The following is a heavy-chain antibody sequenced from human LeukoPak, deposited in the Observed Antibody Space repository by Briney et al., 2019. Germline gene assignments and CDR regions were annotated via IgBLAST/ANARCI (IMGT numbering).Heavy chain of an antibody. V-gene: IGHV4-61*02. D-gene: IGHD2-15*01. CDR1: GGSISSGSYY. CDR2: IYTSGST. J-gene: IGHJ4*02. CDR3: ARGFGVVVAAIDY. Sequence: SQTLSLTCTVSGGSISSGSYYWSWIRQPAGKGLEWIGRIYTSGSTNYNPSLKSRVTISVDTSKNQFSLKLSSVTAVDTAVYYCARGFGVVVAAIDYWGQGTLVTVSS.